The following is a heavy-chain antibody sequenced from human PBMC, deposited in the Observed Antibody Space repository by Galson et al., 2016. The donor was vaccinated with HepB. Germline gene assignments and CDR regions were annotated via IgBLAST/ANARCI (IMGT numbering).Heavy chain of an antibody. V-gene: IGHV3-23*01. Sequence: SGAEVKKPGESLKISCKGSGYSFTSYWIGWVRQAPGKGLEWVSGISDSAGSTYFADSVKGRFTISRDNSKNTLYLQMNSLRAEDTAVYYCAKRYCSGGSCYHVDHWGQGTLVTVSS. CDR1: GYSFTSYW. CDR3: AKRYCSGGSCYHVDH. D-gene: IGHD2-15*01. CDR2: ISDSAGST. J-gene: IGHJ5*02.